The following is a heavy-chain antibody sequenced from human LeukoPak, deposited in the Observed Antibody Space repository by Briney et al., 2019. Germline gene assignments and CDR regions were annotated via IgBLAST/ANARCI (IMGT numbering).Heavy chain of an antibody. CDR1: GYTFTNFG. CDR3: ARDRDYGDYNTQDLFVY. D-gene: IGHD4-17*01. CDR2: ISAYNGNT. Sequence: ASVKVSCKASGYTFTNFGISWVRQAPGQGLEWMGWISAYNGNTNYAQRLQGRVTMTTDTSTSTAYMELWSLRSDDTAVYYCARDRDYGDYNTQDLFVYWGQGTLATVSS. V-gene: IGHV1-18*01. J-gene: IGHJ4*02.